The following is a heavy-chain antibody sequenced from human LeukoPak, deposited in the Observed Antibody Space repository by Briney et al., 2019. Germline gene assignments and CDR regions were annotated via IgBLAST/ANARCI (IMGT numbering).Heavy chain of an antibody. CDR3: ARCGGWIQLGFFDC. CDR2: FSGSGGST. D-gene: IGHD5-24*01. CDR1: GFTFSSYA. J-gene: IGHJ4*02. V-gene: IGHV3-23*01. Sequence: GGSLRLTCAASGFTFSSYAMRWFRQDPGKGRQWVTVFSGSGGSTYYTDSVKGRFTISRDTSKSTLYLQMNSVRADDTAVYYCARCGGWIQLGFFDCWGQGALVTVSS.